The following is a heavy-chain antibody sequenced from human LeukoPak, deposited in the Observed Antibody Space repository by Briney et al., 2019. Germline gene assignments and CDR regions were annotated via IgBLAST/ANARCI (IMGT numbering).Heavy chain of an antibody. V-gene: IGHV3-30*02. CDR2: IRYDGSKK. CDR3: AKDLVGATQSYYFDY. D-gene: IGHD1-26*01. Sequence: GGSLRLSCVASGFAFSTYGMHWVRQAPGKGLEWVAFIRYDGSKKYYADSVKGRFTISRDNSKNTLYLQMNSLRAEDTAVYYCAKDLVGATQSYYFDYWGQGTLVTVSS. CDR1: GFAFSTYG. J-gene: IGHJ4*02.